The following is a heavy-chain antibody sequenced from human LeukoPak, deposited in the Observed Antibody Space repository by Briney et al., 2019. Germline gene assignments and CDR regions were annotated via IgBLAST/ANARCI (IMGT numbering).Heavy chain of an antibody. D-gene: IGHD2-15*01. Sequence: PGGSLRLSCAASGFTFRDSAMDWVRQAPGKGLEWVSLISHSCANTFYADSVKGRFTVSRDNSKNMMYLQMNSLRAEDTAVYYCAKDIEASIWGQGTLVTVSS. J-gene: IGHJ4*02. V-gene: IGHV3-23*01. CDR3: AKDIEASI. CDR1: GFTFRDSA. CDR2: ISHSCANT.